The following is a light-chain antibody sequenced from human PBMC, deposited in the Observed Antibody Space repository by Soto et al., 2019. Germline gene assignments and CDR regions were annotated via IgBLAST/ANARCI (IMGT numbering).Light chain of an antibody. CDR1: SSDVGGYKY. CDR2: EVI. Sequence: QSALTQSASVSGSPGQSITISCTGTSSDVGGYKYVSWYQQHPGKAPKLMIYEVINRPSGVSNRFSGSKSGNTASLTISGLQAEDEADYYCSSYRSSSTVFYVFGTGTKLTVL. J-gene: IGLJ1*01. CDR3: SSYRSSSTVFYV. V-gene: IGLV2-14*01.